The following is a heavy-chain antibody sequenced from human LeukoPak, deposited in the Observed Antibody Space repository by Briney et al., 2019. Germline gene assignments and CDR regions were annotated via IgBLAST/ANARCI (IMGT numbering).Heavy chain of an antibody. CDR1: GGSFSGYY. J-gene: IGHJ4*02. CDR3: ARGLQAERTPFDY. CDR2: INHSGST. D-gene: IGHD5-24*01. Sequence: SETLSLTCAVYGGSFSGYYWSWIRQPPGKGLEWIGEINHSGSTNYNPSLKSRVTISVDTSKNQFSLKLSSVTAADTAVYYCARGLQAERTPFDYWGQGTLVTVSS. V-gene: IGHV4-34*01.